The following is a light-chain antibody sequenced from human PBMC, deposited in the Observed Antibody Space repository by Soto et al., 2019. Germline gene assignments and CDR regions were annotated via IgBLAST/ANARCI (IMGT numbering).Light chain of an antibody. CDR2: VNT. Sequence: VLTHPPSVSGAPGQRVTISCTGSISNIGAGYDVHWYQQLPGTAPKLLIYVNTNRPSGVPGRFSGSKSGTSASLAITGLQAEDEADYYCQSCDSSMSGYVFGTGTKVTVL. CDR3: QSCDSSMSGYV. V-gene: IGLV1-40*01. J-gene: IGLJ1*01. CDR1: ISNIGAGYD.